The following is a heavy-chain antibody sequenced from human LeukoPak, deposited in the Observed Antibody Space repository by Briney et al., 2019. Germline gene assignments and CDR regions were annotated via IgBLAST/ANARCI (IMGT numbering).Heavy chain of an antibody. CDR1: GYTFSSYG. D-gene: IGHD3-9*01. Sequence: ASVKVSCKAFGYTFSSYGISWVRQAPGQGLEWMGWISTYNGNTNYAQKLQGRVTMTTDTSTSTAYMELRSLRSDDTAVYYCARDSYQDILTRRNDFWGQGTLVTVSS. J-gene: IGHJ4*02. CDR2: ISTYNGNT. CDR3: ARDSYQDILTRRNDF. V-gene: IGHV1-18*01.